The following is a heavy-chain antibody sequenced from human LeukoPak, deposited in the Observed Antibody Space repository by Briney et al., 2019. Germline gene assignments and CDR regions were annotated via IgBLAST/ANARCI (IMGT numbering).Heavy chain of an antibody. CDR1: GGSISSGLYS. J-gene: IGHJ5*02. V-gene: IGHV4-30-2*01. Sequence: PSETLSLTCDVSGGSISSGLYSWSWIRQPLGKGPEWIGYIYHTGSTYYNPSLKSRVTISVDTSKNQFSLRLSSVTAADTAVYYCARLQYCSGTSCYWFDPWGQGTLVTVSS. CDR2: IYHTGST. CDR3: ARLQYCSGTSCYWFDP. D-gene: IGHD2-2*01.